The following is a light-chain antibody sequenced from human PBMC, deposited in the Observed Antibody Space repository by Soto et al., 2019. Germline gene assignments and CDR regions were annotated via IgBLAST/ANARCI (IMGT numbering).Light chain of an antibody. Sequence: DIHMTQSPSTLSGSVGDRVTITCRASQTISSWLAWYQQKPGKAPKLLIFAASSLQSGVPSRFSGSRSGPDFTLTISSLQPEDFATYFCHQSYSTPPWTFGQGTKVDIK. CDR3: HQSYSTPPWT. CDR2: AAS. J-gene: IGKJ1*01. V-gene: IGKV1-39*01. CDR1: QTISSW.